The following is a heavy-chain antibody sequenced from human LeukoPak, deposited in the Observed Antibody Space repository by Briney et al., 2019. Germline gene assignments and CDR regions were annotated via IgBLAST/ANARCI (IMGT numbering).Heavy chain of an antibody. Sequence: SETLSLTCTVSGGSNSGYYCSWIRQPPGKGLEWIAYIYSSGSTSYNPSLKSRVTISVDTSKNQFSLKLTSVTAADTAVYYCARQPDRRQLVLWGQGTLVTVSS. V-gene: IGHV4-59*08. J-gene: IGHJ4*02. D-gene: IGHD6-13*01. CDR2: IYSSGST. CDR3: ARQPDRRQLVL. CDR1: GGSNSGYY.